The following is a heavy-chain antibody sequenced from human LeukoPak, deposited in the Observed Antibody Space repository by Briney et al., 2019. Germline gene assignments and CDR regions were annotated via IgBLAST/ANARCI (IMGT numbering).Heavy chain of an antibody. CDR1: GGSISSGGYY. V-gene: IGHV4-30-2*01. D-gene: IGHD6-6*01. J-gene: IGHJ4*02. CDR2: IYHSGST. CDR3: ARAGRSSLDY. Sequence: SQTLSLTCTVSGGSISSGGYYWSWIRQPPGKGLEWIGYIYHSGSTYYNPSLKSRVTISVDRSKNQFSLKLSSVTAADTAVYYCARAGRSSLDYWGQGTLVTVSS.